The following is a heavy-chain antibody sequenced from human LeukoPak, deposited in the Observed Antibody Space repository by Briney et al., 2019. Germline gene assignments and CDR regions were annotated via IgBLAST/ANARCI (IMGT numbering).Heavy chain of an antibody. J-gene: IGHJ4*02. Sequence: NPGGSLRLSCAASGFTFSSYSMNWVRQAPGKGLEWVSSISSSSSYIYYADSVKGRFTISRDNAKNSLYLQMNSLRAEDTAVYYCARAIDDYVWGSYRRSFDYWGQGTLVTVPS. CDR2: ISSSSSYI. D-gene: IGHD3-16*02. CDR3: ARAIDDYVWGSYRRSFDY. CDR1: GFTFSSYS. V-gene: IGHV3-21*01.